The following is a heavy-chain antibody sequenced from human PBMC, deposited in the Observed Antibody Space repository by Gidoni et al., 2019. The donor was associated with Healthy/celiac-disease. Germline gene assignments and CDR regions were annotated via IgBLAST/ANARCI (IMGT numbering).Heavy chain of an antibody. Sequence: QVQLQQWGAGLLKPSETLSLTCAVYPGSFSGYYWIWSRQPPGKGLEWSGEINHSGSTKYNPSRKSRVTISVDTSKNQFSLKLSSVTAADTAVYYCARVKWNDFWSGYYNYYYYGMDVWGQGTTVTVSS. D-gene: IGHD3-3*01. CDR3: ARVKWNDFWSGYYNYYYYGMDV. J-gene: IGHJ6*02. CDR2: INHSGST. V-gene: IGHV4-34*01. CDR1: PGSFSGYY.